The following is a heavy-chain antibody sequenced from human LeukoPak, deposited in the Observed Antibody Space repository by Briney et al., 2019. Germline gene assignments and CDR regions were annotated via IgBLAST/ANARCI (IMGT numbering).Heavy chain of an antibody. CDR2: IYYGGST. Sequence: SETLSLTCTVSGGSISSSSYDWGWIRQPPGKGLEWIVSIYYGGSTYYNPSLKSRFTISVDTSKNQFSLKLSSVTAADTAVYYCARRGRAAAGTRGFYYDSSGYPIGYYFDYWGQGTLVTVSS. CDR3: ARRGRAAAGTRGFYYDSSGYPIGYYFDY. V-gene: IGHV4-39*01. J-gene: IGHJ4*02. CDR1: GGSISSSSYD. D-gene: IGHD3-22*01.